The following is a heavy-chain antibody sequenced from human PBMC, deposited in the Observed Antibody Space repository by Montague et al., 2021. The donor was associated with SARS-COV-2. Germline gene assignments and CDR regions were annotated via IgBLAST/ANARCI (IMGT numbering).Heavy chain of an antibody. J-gene: IGHJ6*02. CDR3: ARGPSDTYYYNGVDV. CDR1: GFSPSTSGMC. CDR2: IDWDGDK. Sequence: PALVKPTQTLTLTCTFSGFSPSTSGMCMTWIRQPPGKALEWLARIDWDGDKYYNTSLKSRLTISKDTSKNLVVLTMTNMDPVDTATYYCARGPSDTYYYNGVDVWGRGTTVTVSS. V-gene: IGHV2-70*11.